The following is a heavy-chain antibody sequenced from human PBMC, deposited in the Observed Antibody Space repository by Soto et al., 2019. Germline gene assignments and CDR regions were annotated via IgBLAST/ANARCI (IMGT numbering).Heavy chain of an antibody. J-gene: IGHJ4*02. CDR2: IYWDDDK. Sequence: QITLKESGPTLVKPTQTLTLTCTFSGFSLSTSGVGVGWIRQPPGKALEWLALIYWDDDKRYSPSLKSRLTITQDTSKNQVVLTMTNMDPVDTATYYCAHSPRIAAADGFDYWGQGTLVTVSS. CDR1: GFSLSTSGVG. CDR3: AHSPRIAAADGFDY. D-gene: IGHD6-13*01. V-gene: IGHV2-5*02.